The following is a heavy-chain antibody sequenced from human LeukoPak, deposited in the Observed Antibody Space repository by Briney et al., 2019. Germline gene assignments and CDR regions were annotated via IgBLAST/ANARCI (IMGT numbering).Heavy chain of an antibody. CDR1: GGSFSGYY. CDR2: INHSGST. V-gene: IGHV4-34*01. Sequence: SETLSLTCAVYGGSFSGYYWSWIRQPPGKGLEWIGEINHSGSTNYNPSLKSRVTISLDTSKNQFSLKLSSLTAADSAIYFCARMPVPIHDAFDIWGQGTAVMVSS. CDR3: ARMPVPIHDAFDI. J-gene: IGHJ3*02. D-gene: IGHD2-2*01.